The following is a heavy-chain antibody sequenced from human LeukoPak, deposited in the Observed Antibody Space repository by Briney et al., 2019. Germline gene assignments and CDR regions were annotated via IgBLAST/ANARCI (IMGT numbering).Heavy chain of an antibody. D-gene: IGHD6-13*01. V-gene: IGHV3-23*01. CDR1: GFRFSSYA. J-gene: IGHJ1*01. CDR3: AKDSSSWPEYFQH. CDR2: ISGSGGST. Sequence: PGGSLRLSCAASGFRFSSYAMSWVRQAPGKGLEWVSAISGSGGSTYYADSVKGRFTISRDNSKNTLYLQMNSLRAEDTAVYYCAKDSSSWPEYFQHWGQGTLVTVSS.